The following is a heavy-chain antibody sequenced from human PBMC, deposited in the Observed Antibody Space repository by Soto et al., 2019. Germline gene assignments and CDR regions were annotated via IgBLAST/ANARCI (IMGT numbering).Heavy chain of an antibody. J-gene: IGHJ1*01. D-gene: IGHD4-17*01. V-gene: IGHV4-31*03. CDR3: ASTDYGDYEYFQH. CDR1: GGSISSGGYY. CDR2: IYYSGST. Sequence: QVQLQESGPGLVKPSQTLSLTCTVSGGSISSGGYYWSWIRQHPGKGLEWIGYIYYSGSTYYNPSLKSRVTISVDTSKNQFSLKLSSVTAADTAVSYCASTDYGDYEYFQHWGQGTLVTVSS.